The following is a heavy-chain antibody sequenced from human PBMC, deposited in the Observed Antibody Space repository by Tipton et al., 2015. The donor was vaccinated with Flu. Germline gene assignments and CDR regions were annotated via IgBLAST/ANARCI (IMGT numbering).Heavy chain of an antibody. CDR2: IYTSGST. CDR1: GGSISSYY. Sequence: TLSLTCTVSGGSISSYYWSWIRQPAGKGLEWIGRIYTSGSTNYNPSLKSRVTMSVDTSKNQFSLKLSSVTAADTAEYYCARGPWIQLGPNWFDPWGQGTLVTVSS. D-gene: IGHD5-18*01. J-gene: IGHJ5*02. CDR3: ARGPWIQLGPNWFDP. V-gene: IGHV4-4*07.